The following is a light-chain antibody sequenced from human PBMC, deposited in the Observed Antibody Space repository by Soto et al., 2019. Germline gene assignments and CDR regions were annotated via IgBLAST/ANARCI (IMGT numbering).Light chain of an antibody. CDR3: QQYNSYSVT. J-gene: IGKJ5*01. CDR2: GVS. V-gene: IGKV1-39*01. CDR1: QSIISS. Sequence: IQMTQSPSSLSASVVDKVTITFLASQSIISSLNWYQQKSGKAPNLLIYGVSRLQGGAPSRFSGSGSGTDFTLTISSLQPDDFATYYCQQYNSYSVTFGQGTRLEIK.